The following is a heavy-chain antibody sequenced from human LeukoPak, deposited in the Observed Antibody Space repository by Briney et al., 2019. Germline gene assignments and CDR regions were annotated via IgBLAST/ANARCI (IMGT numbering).Heavy chain of an antibody. CDR3: ASISAFSDY. Sequence: GGSLRLSCAASGFTFSDRYMDWVRQAPGKGLEWGGRKRNKANSDTTEYAASKKGTFTISRDDSENSLYLQINSLKTEDTAVYYCASISAFSDYWGQATLLTVSP. CDR1: GFTFSDRY. V-gene: IGHV3-72*01. D-gene: IGHD3-3*02. J-gene: IGHJ4*02. CDR2: KRNKANSDTT.